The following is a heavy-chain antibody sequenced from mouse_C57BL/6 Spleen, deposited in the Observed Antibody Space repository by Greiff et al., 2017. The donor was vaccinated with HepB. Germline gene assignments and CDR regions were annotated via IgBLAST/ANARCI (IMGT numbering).Heavy chain of an antibody. CDR3: ARHEGPKTAQAHYYAMDY. V-gene: IGHV1-62-2*01. D-gene: IGHD3-2*02. CDR2: FYPGSGSI. Sequence: VQLQESGAELVKPGASVKLSCKASGYTFTEYTIHWVKQRSGQGLEWIGWFYPGSGSIKYNEKFKDKATLTADKSSSTVYMELSRLTSEDSAVYFCARHEGPKTAQAHYYAMDYWGQGTSVTVSS. CDR1: GYTFTEYT. J-gene: IGHJ4*01.